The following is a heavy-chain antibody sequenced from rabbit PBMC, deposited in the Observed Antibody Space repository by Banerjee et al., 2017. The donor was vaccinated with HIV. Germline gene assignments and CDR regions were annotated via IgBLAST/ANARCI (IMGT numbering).Heavy chain of an antibody. CDR1: GFSFSSSYW. D-gene: IGHD6-1*01. CDR2: IFTGSSGNT. V-gene: IGHV1S40*01. Sequence: QSLEESGGDLVKPGASLTLTCTASGFSFSSSYWICWVRQAPGKGLEWIACIFTGSSGNTYYASWAKGRFTISKTSSTTVTLQMTSLTAADTATYFCARDYADAVGYGYNNLWGQGTLVTVS. J-gene: IGHJ3*01. CDR3: ARDYADAVGYGYNNL.